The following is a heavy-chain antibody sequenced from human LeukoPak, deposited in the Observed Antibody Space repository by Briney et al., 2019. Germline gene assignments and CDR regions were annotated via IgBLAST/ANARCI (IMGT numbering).Heavy chain of an antibody. CDR3: ARGTVTTNLDY. D-gene: IGHD4-17*01. V-gene: IGHV3-21*01. CDR1: GFTFSSYS. CDR2: ISSSSSHI. Sequence: GGSLRLSCAASGFTFSSYSMNWVRQAPGKGLEWVSSISSSSSHIYYADSVKGRFTISRDNAKNSLYLQMNSLRAEDTAVYYCARGTVTTNLDYWGQGTLVTVSS. J-gene: IGHJ4*02.